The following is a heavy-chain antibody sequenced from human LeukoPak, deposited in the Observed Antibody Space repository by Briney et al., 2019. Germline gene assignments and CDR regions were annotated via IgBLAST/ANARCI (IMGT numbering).Heavy chain of an antibody. V-gene: IGHV7-4-1*02. Sequence: VASVKVSCKASGYTFNTYAVNWVRQAPGQGLEWMGWIDTNTGNPTYAQGFTGRFVFSVDTSVSTAYLQISSLKAEDTAVYYCARVRGGFLFDYWGQGTLVTVSS. D-gene: IGHD4-23*01. CDR1: GYTFNTYA. CDR3: ARVRGGFLFDY. J-gene: IGHJ4*02. CDR2: IDTNTGNP.